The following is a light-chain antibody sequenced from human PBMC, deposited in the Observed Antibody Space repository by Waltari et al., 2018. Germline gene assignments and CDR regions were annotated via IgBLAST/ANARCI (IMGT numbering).Light chain of an antibody. J-gene: IGLJ3*02. CDR3: QTGGHGTWV. V-gene: IGLV4-69*01. CDR2: VNSDGSH. Sequence: QLVLTQSPSASASLGASVKLTCTLSSGHTSHVIAWLQQQPGKGPRFLMKVNSDGSHSKGDEMPDRFSGSSSGAERYLSISSLQSEDDADYYCQTGGHGTWVFGGGTKVTVL. CDR1: SGHTSHV.